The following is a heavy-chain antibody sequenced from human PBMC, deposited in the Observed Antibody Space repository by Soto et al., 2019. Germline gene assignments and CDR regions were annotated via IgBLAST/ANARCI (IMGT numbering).Heavy chain of an antibody. CDR3: AREPATVTTAGWFDP. CDR2: IKQDGREK. D-gene: IGHD4-17*01. CDR1: GFTFSSYW. Sequence: EVQLVESGGGLVQPGGSLRLSCAASGFTFSSYWMSWVRQAPGKGLEWVANIKQDGREKNYVDSVKGRFTISRDNAKNSLYLQMNSLRAEDTAVYYCAREPATVTTAGWFDPWGQGTLVTVSS. V-gene: IGHV3-7*03. J-gene: IGHJ5*02.